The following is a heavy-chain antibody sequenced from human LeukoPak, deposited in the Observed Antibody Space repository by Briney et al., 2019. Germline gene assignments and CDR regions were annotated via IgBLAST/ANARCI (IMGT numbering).Heavy chain of an antibody. CDR1: GFTFSSYA. J-gene: IGHJ6*02. D-gene: IGHD2-2*01. V-gene: IGHV3-23*01. CDR2: ISGSGGST. CDR3: AKDLVGDIVVVPAAYGYYYGMDV. Sequence: PGGSLRLSCAASGFTFSSYAMSWVRQAPGKGLEWVSAISGSGGSTYYADSVKGRFTISGDNSKNTLYLQMNSLRAEDTAVYYCAKDLVGDIVVVPAAYGYYYGMDVWGQGTTVTVSS.